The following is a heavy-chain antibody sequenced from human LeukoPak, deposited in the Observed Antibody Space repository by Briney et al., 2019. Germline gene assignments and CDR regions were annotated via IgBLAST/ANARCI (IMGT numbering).Heavy chain of an antibody. CDR1: GFTSSSYE. CDR2: ISSSGSTI. Sequence: GGSLRLSCAASGFTSSSYEMNWVRQAPGKGLEWVSYISSSGSTIYYADSVKGRFTISRDNAKNSLYLQMNSLRAEDTAVYYCASHTRLAAAGSIYYYYMDVWGKGTTVTVSS. V-gene: IGHV3-48*03. D-gene: IGHD6-13*01. J-gene: IGHJ6*03. CDR3: ASHTRLAAAGSIYYYYMDV.